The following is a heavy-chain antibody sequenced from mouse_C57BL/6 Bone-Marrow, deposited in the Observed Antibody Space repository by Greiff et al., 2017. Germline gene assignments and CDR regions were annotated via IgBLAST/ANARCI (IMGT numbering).Heavy chain of an antibody. CDR3: ARVYYYGSSPYYFDY. J-gene: IGHJ2*01. V-gene: IGHV1-9*01. CDR2: ILPGSGST. Sequence: QVQLQQSGAELMKPGASVKLSCKATGYTFTGYWIEWVKQRPGHGLEWIGEILPGSGSTSYNEKFKGKATFTADTSSNTAYMQLSSLTTEDSAIYYCARVYYYGSSPYYFDYWGQGTTLTVSS. CDR1: GYTFTGYW. D-gene: IGHD1-1*01.